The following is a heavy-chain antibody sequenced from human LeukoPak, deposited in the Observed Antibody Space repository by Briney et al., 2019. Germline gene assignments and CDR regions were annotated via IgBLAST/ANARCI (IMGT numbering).Heavy chain of an antibody. CDR1: GYTFTSYG. Sequence: SVKVSCKASGYTFTSYGISWVRQAPGQGLEWMGGIIPIFGTANYAQKLQGRVTITTDESTSTAYMELSSLRSEDTAVYYCAREYFGEGVYCYYGMDVWGQGTTVTVSS. CDR3: AREYFGEGVYCYYGMDV. V-gene: IGHV1-69*05. CDR2: IIPIFGTA. J-gene: IGHJ6*02. D-gene: IGHD3-10*01.